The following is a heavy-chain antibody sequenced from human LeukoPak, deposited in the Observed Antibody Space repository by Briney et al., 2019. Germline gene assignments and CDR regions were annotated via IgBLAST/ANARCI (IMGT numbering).Heavy chain of an antibody. CDR3: AKRHDSSGGYFDY. CDR1: GFTFSSYE. J-gene: IGHJ4*02. Sequence: GGSLRLSCAASGFTFSSYEMNWVRQAPGKGLEWVSAISGSGGSTYYADSVKGRFTISRDNSKNTLYLQMNSLRAEDTAVYYCAKRHDSSGGYFDYWGQGTLVTVSS. CDR2: ISGSGGST. D-gene: IGHD3-22*01. V-gene: IGHV3-23*01.